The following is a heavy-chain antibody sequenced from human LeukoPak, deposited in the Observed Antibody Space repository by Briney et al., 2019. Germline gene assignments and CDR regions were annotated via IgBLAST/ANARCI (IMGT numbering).Heavy chain of an antibody. CDR3: ARSLTPAAPIDY. CDR2: MNPNSGNT. Sequence: ASVKVSCKASGYTFTSYDINWVRQATGQGLEWMGWMNPNSGNTGYAQKFQGRVTMTRNTSISTAYMELSSLRSEDTAVYYCARSLTPAAPIDYWGQGTLVTVSS. V-gene: IGHV1-8*01. CDR1: GYTFTSYD. D-gene: IGHD6-13*01. J-gene: IGHJ4*02.